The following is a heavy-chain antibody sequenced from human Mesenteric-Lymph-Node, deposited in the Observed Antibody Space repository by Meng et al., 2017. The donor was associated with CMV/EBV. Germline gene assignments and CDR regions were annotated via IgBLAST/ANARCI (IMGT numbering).Heavy chain of an antibody. CDR2: IYNGGAI. D-gene: IGHD3-16*02. V-gene: IGHV4-59*13. CDR3: ARDRYTTTWYYYGLDV. J-gene: IGHJ6*02. CDR1: GGSINSDF. Sequence: SETLSLTCSVSGGSINSDFWSWIRQTPGKGLEGLGFIYNGGAINYNSYLKSRVTISVDTSKTQFSLRLTSVTAADTGVYYCARDRYTTTWYYYGLDVWGQGTTVTVSS.